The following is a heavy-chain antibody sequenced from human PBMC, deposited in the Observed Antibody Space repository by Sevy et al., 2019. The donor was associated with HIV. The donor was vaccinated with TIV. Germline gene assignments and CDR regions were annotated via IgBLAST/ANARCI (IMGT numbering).Heavy chain of an antibody. Sequence: SETLSLTCTVSGGSISTDSWNWIRQPAGKGLEWFGRIYSSGRTNYNPALKSRVTMSVDTSKNQFSLKLRSVTAADTGVYYCAGGARGGGVDVWGQGTTVTVSS. D-gene: IGHD3-10*01. CDR3: AGGARGGGVDV. J-gene: IGHJ6*02. CDR2: IYSSGRT. CDR1: GGSISTDS. V-gene: IGHV4-4*07.